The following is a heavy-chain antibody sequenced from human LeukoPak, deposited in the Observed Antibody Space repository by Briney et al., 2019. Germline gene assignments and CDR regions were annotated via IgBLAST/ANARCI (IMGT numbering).Heavy chain of an antibody. J-gene: IGHJ4*02. CDR3: ARVKVYNYGHGAYFDY. V-gene: IGHV4-30-2*01. CDR2: IYHSGST. Sequence: SQTLSLTCDVSGGSISSGSYSWSWIRQPPGKGLEWIGYIYHSGSTNYNPSLMSRVTISVDRSKNQFSLKLNSVTAADTAVYYCARVKVYNYGHGAYFDYWGQGTLVTVSS. CDR1: GGSISSGSYS. D-gene: IGHD5-18*01.